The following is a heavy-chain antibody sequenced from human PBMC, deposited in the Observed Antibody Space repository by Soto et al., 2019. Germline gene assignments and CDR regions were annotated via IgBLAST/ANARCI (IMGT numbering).Heavy chain of an antibody. D-gene: IGHD2-15*01. CDR1: GFTFSNYW. CDR3: SRDVVVGAKALNY. J-gene: IGHJ4*02. V-gene: IGHV3-7*01. Sequence: LRLSCVASGFTFSNYWMTWVRQAPGKGLEWVANIKEDGSEKHYVDSVKGRFTISRDNAKNSLYLQVNSLRVEDTAVYFCSRDVVVGAKALNYWGQGALVTAPQ. CDR2: IKEDGSEK.